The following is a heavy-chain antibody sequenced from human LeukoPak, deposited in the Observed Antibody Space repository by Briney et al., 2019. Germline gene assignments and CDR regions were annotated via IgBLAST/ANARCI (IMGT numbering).Heavy chain of an antibody. CDR1: GFTFSSYG. Sequence: GGSLRLSCAASGFTFSSYGMHWVRQAPGKGLEWVAVISYDGSNKYYADSVKGRFTISRDNSKNTLYLQMNSLRAEDTAVYYCAKIGYGSGSYHPGIDYWGQGTLVTVSS. D-gene: IGHD3-10*01. V-gene: IGHV3-30*18. J-gene: IGHJ4*02. CDR2: ISYDGSNK. CDR3: AKIGYGSGSYHPGIDY.